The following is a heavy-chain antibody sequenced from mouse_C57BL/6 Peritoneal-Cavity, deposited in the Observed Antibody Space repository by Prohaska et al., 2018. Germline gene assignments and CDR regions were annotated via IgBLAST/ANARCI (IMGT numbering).Heavy chain of an antibody. Sequence: QVQLQQSGAELVRPGASVTLSCKASGYTFTDYEMHWVKQTPVHGLEWIGAIDPETGGTAYNQKFKGKDILTADKYASTAYMELRSLTSEDSAVYYSTNYYGSSYAMDYWGQGTSVTVSS. CDR1: GYTFTDYE. V-gene: IGHV1-15*01. J-gene: IGHJ4*01. CDR3: TNYYGSSYAMDY. CDR2: IDPETGGT. D-gene: IGHD1-1*01.